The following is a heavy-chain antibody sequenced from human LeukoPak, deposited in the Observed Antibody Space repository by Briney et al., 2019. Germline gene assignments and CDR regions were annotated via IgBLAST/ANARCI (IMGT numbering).Heavy chain of an antibody. V-gene: IGHV3-48*01. D-gene: IGHD1-7*01. CDR2: ISSASSTI. Sequence: GSLRLSCAASGLTFSSYSINWVRQAPGKGLEWVSYISSASSTIYYADSVKGRFTISRDNSKKTLYLQMNSLRAEDTAIFYCAKDVYNWNFYFDYWGQGTLVTVSS. CDR3: AKDVYNWNFYFDY. CDR1: GLTFSSYS. J-gene: IGHJ4*02.